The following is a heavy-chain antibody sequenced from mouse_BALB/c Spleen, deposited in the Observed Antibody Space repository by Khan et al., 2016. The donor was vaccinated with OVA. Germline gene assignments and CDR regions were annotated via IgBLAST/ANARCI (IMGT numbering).Heavy chain of an antibody. J-gene: IGHJ3*01. Sequence: QVQLQQSGPGLVAPSQSLSITCTVSGFSLTDYGVNWVRQPPGKGLEWLGMIWGDGSTDCNSAPKSRLSISKDNSKSQVFLKMNSLQTDDTARYXCARERRLGGFAYWGQGTLVTVSA. V-gene: IGHV2-6-7*01. CDR1: GFSLTDYG. D-gene: IGHD3-2*01. CDR2: IWGDGST. CDR3: ARERRLGGFAY.